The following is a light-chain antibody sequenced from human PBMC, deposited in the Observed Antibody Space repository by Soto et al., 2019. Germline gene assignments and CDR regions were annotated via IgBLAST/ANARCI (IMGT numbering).Light chain of an antibody. J-gene: IGLJ3*02. V-gene: IGLV1-40*01. CDR1: RTNIGAGYD. CDR3: QSYDSGRSGWV. CDR2: GNS. Sequence: QSVLTQPPSVSGAPGQRVTISCTGSRTNIGAGYDVHWYQQLPGTAPKLLIYGNSNRPSGVPYRFSGSKSGTSASLAITGLQAEEEAAYYCQSYDSGRSGWVFGGGTKLTVL.